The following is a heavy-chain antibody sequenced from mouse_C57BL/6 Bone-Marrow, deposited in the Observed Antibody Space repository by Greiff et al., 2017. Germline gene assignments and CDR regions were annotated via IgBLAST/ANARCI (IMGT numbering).Heavy chain of an antibody. CDR1: GFSLTSYG. D-gene: IGHD3-1*01. J-gene: IGHJ2*01. Sequence: VTLVEPGPGLVVPSQSLSITCTVSGFSLTSYGVDWVRQSPGKGLEWLGGIWGVGSTNYNSPLKSRLSTSKDNSKSQVFLKMNSLQTADTAMYYCASNGAWSGWVQGTALTVTA. V-gene: IGHV2-6*01. CDR3: ASNGAWSG. CDR2: IWGVGST.